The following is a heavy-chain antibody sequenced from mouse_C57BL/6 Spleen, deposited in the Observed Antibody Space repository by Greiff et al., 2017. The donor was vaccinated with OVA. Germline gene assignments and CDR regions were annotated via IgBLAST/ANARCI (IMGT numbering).Heavy chain of an antibody. CDR3: ARDDGSSLYYAMDY. V-gene: IGHV1-4*01. CDR2: INPSSGYT. D-gene: IGHD1-1*01. CDR1: GYTFTSYT. J-gene: IGHJ4*01. Sequence: VQLQQSGAELARPGASVKMSCKASGYTFTSYTMHWVKQRPGQGLEWIGYINPSSGYTKYNQKFKDKATLTADKSSSTAYMQLSSLTSEDSAVYYCARDDGSSLYYAMDYWGQGTSVTVSS.